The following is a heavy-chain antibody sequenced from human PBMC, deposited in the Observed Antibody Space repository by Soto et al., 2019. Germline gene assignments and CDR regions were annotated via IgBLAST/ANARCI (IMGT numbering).Heavy chain of an antibody. CDR1: GGSISSISNHY. J-gene: IGHJ6*02. D-gene: IGHD3-10*01. CDR3: ATQGFGVLHGLVDV. Sequence: QVQLQESGPGLVKPSETLSLTCTVYGGSISSISNHYCSWLRQPPGKVLEWIGYISYSGYTSYNPCLKSRVIISVDTSKNQVSLNLASVTAADTAVYYCATQGFGVLHGLVDVWGQGTTVTVSS. V-gene: IGHV4-59*08. CDR2: ISYSGYT.